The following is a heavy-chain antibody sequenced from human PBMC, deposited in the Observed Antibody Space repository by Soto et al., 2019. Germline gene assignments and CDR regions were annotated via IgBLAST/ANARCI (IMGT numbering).Heavy chain of an antibody. J-gene: IGHJ6*02. CDR2: IYYSGST. V-gene: IGHV4-39*01. Sequence: SETLSLTCTVSGGSISSSSYYWGWIRQPPGKGLEWIGSIYYSGSTYYNPSLKSRVTISVDTSKNQFSLKLSSVTAADTAVYYCARTTMFGVVIISHYYGMDVWGQGTTVTVSS. CDR3: ARTTMFGVVIISHYYGMDV. CDR1: GGSISSSSYY. D-gene: IGHD3-3*01.